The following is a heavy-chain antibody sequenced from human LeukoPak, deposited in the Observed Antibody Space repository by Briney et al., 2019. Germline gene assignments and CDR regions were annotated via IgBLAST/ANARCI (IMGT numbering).Heavy chain of an antibody. Sequence: SETLSLTCAVYGGSFSGYYWSWIRQPPGKGLEWIGEINHSGSTNYNPSLKSRVTISVDTSKNQFSLKLSSVTAADTAVYYCARRGRRLGDYWGQGTLVTVSS. CDR3: ARRGRRLGDY. CDR1: GGSFSGYY. V-gene: IGHV4-34*01. CDR2: INHSGST. D-gene: IGHD3-16*01. J-gene: IGHJ4*02.